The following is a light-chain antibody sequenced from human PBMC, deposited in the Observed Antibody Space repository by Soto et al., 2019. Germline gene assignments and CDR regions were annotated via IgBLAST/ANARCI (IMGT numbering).Light chain of an antibody. V-gene: IGLV2-14*01. J-gene: IGLJ3*02. CDR3: CSYTGSSAPGV. Sequence: QSVLTQPASVSGSPGQSITISCTGTSSDVGTYNYVSWYQQHPGKAPKLMIYEVSNRSSGVSSRFSGSKSGNTASLTISGLQAEDEADYYCCSYTGSSAPGVFGGGTKLTVL. CDR1: SSDVGTYNY. CDR2: EVS.